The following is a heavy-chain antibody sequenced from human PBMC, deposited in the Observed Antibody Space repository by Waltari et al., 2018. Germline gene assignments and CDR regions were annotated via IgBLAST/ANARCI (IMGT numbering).Heavy chain of an antibody. J-gene: IGHJ4*02. CDR2: IYTSGST. D-gene: IGHD2-8*01. V-gene: IGHV4-4*07. CDR3: ARALGYCTNGVCYSPYYFDY. CDR1: GGSISSYY. Sequence: QVQLQESGPGLVKPSETLSLTCTVSGGSISSYYWSWIRQPAGTGLAWIGRIYTSGSTNYNPSLKSRVTMSVDTSKNQFSLKLSSVTAADTAVYYCARALGYCTNGVCYSPYYFDYWGQGTLVTVSS.